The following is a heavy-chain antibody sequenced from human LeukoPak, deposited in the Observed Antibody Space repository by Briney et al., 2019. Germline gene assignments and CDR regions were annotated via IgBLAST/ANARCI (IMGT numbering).Heavy chain of an antibody. CDR3: ARAPMYCSSTSCYLDY. Sequence: GGSLRLSCAASGFTFSSYSMNWVRQAPGKGLEWVSSISSSSSYIYYADPVKGRFTISRDNAKNSLYLQMNSLRAEDTAVYYCARAPMYCSSTSCYLDYWGQGTLVTVSS. V-gene: IGHV3-21*01. J-gene: IGHJ4*02. D-gene: IGHD2-2*01. CDR2: ISSSSSYI. CDR1: GFTFSSYS.